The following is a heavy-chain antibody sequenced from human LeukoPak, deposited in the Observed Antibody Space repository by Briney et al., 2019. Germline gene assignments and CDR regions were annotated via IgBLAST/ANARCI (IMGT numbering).Heavy chain of an antibody. CDR2: ISSSSSYI. CDR3: AKDPGDIVVVSAAPLFDY. Sequence: GGSLRLSCAASGFTFSSYEMNWVRQAPGKGLEWVSSISSSSSYIYYADSVKGRFTISRDNSKNTLYLQMNSLRAEDTAVYYCAKDPGDIVVVSAAPLFDYWGQGTLVTVSS. CDR1: GFTFSSYE. V-gene: IGHV3-21*04. J-gene: IGHJ4*02. D-gene: IGHD2-2*01.